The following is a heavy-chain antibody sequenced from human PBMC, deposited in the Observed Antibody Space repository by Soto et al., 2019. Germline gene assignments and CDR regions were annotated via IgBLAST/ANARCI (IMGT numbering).Heavy chain of an antibody. D-gene: IGHD2-2*01. J-gene: IGHJ4*02. CDR2: IYYSGST. CDR1: GGSISSYY. V-gene: IGHV4-59*12. Sequence: SETLSLTCTVSGGSISSYYWSWIRQPPGKGLEWIGYIYYSGSTYYNPSLKSRVTISVDTSKNQFSLKLSSVTAADTAVYYCARGRTSSPTPGDYWGQGTQVTVSS. CDR3: ARGRTSSPTPGDY.